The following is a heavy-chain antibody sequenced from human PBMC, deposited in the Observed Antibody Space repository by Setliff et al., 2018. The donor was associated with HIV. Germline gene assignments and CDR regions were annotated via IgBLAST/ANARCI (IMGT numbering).Heavy chain of an antibody. Sequence: SETLSLTCTVSGSPISSDYYWGWLRQSPGKGPEWIGSIHHSGSTYYNPSLRSRVTISVDTSKNQFSLNLTSVTAADTAVYYCASRVYYYDSNNFLREEGFDPWGQGTLVTVSS. CDR3: ASRVYYYDSNNFLREEGFDP. V-gene: IGHV4-38-2*02. CDR1: GSPISSDYY. D-gene: IGHD3-22*01. CDR2: IHHSGST. J-gene: IGHJ5*02.